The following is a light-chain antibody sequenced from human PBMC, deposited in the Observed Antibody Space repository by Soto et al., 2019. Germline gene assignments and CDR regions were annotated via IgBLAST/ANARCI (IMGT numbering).Light chain of an antibody. CDR2: ASS. J-gene: IGKJ2*01. V-gene: IGKV3-11*01. CDR1: QSVGSY. CDR3: QQRSNWYT. Sequence: EIVLTQSPDTLSLSPGERATLSCRASQSVGSYLAWYQQKPGQAPRLLIYASSNRATGIPARFSGSGSGIDFTLTISSLEPEDFAVYYCQQRSNWYTFGQGTKADIK.